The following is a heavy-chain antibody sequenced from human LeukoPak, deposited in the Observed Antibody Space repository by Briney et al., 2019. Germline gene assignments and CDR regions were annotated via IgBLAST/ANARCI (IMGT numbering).Heavy chain of an antibody. J-gene: IGHJ5*02. CDR1: GFTFDDYG. CDR3: ARIGATMVRGVKVDWFDP. D-gene: IGHD3-10*01. Sequence: PGGSLRLSCAASGFTFDDYGMSWVRQAPGKGLEWVSGINWNGGSTGYADSVEGRFTISRDNAKNSLYLQMNSLRAEDTALYYCARIGATMVRGVKVDWFDPWGQGTLVTVSS. V-gene: IGHV3-20*04. CDR2: INWNGGST.